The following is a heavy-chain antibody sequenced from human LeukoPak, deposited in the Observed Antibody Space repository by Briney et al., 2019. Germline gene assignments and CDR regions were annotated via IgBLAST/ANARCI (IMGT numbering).Heavy chain of an antibody. V-gene: IGHV4-59*01. CDR1: GGSISSYY. Sequence: SETLSLTCTVPGGSISSYYWSWIRQPPGKGLEWIGYIYYSGTTNYNPSLKSRVTILVETSKNQFSLKLRSVTAADTAVYFCARETGQADYHSYYGLDVWGQGTTVTVYS. J-gene: IGHJ6*01. CDR3: ARETGQADYHSYYGLDV. D-gene: IGHD1-1*01. CDR2: IYYSGTT.